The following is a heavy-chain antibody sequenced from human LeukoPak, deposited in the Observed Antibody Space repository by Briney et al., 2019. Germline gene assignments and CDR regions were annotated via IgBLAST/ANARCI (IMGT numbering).Heavy chain of an antibody. CDR1: GGTFSSYA. J-gene: IGHJ4*02. D-gene: IGHD3-3*01. CDR2: IIPIFGTA. V-gene: IGHV1-69*13. Sequence: SVTVSCTASGGTFSSYAINWVRQAPGQGLEWMGGIIPIFGTANYAQKFQGRVTITADEFTNTVYMELSSLRSEDTAVYYCARDYDFWSGYFTNFDYWGQGTLVTVSS. CDR3: ARDYDFWSGYFTNFDY.